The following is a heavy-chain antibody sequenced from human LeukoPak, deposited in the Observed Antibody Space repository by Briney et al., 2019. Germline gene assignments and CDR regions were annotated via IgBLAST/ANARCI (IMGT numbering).Heavy chain of an antibody. V-gene: IGHV4-31*03. Sequence: SETPSLTCTVSGGSISSGGYYWSWIRQHPGKGLEWIGYIYYSGSTYYNPSLKSRVTISVDTSKNQFSLKLSSVTAADTAVYYCARSGIVGATTFDYWGQGTLVTVSS. CDR1: GGSISSGGYY. CDR2: IYYSGST. J-gene: IGHJ4*02. CDR3: ARSGIVGATTFDY. D-gene: IGHD1-26*01.